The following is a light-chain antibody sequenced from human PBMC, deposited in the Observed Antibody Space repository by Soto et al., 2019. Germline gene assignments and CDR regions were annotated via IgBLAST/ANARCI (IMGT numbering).Light chain of an antibody. J-gene: IGKJ1*01. Sequence: IDMTQCPASLSAYVGDRVRITCRAGHSVSTYLNLYQQKPDKAPKLLIYGSSRLQTGVPSSFSGSGSGTDFTLTISSVQPEDFATYYCQHSYRTSWTFGQGTKVDIK. CDR1: HSVSTY. CDR3: QHSYRTSWT. V-gene: IGKV1-39*01. CDR2: GSS.